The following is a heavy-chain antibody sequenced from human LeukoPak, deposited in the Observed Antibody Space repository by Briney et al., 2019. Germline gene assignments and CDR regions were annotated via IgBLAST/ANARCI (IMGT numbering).Heavy chain of an antibody. D-gene: IGHD1-26*01. CDR3: AKDMPARWEAPGAAFAT. CDR1: GFTFDDYA. Sequence: GGSLRLSCAASGFTFDDYAMHWVRQAPGKGLEWVSGISWNSGSIGYADSVKGRFTISRDNAKNSLYLQMNIRRAEDRAVYYVAKDMPARWEAPGAAFATWAQATMVTVSS. V-gene: IGHV3-9*01. CDR2: ISWNSGSI. J-gene: IGHJ3*02.